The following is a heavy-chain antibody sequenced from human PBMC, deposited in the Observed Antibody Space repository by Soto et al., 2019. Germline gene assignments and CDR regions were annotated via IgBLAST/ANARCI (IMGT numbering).Heavy chain of an antibody. CDR3: ARDHIVVVPAAIPYYNYYGMDV. CDR2: IIPIFGTA. V-gene: IGHV1-69*06. J-gene: IGHJ6*02. D-gene: IGHD2-2*02. Sequence: SVKVSCKASGGTFSSYAISWVRQAPGQGLEWMGGIIPIFGTANYAQKFQGRVTITADKSTSTAYMELSSLRSEDTAVYYCARDHIVVVPAAIPYYNYYGMDVWGQGTTVTVSS. CDR1: GGTFSSYA.